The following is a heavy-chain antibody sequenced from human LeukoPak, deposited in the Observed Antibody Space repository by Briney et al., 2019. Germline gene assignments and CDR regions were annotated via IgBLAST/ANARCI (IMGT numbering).Heavy chain of an antibody. J-gene: IGHJ4*02. CDR2: FHLDGRT. CDR3: AREGGFYRPLDY. CDR1: GGSLTSTNW. V-gene: IGHV4-4*02. D-gene: IGHD6-25*01. Sequence: SETLSLTCVESGGSLTSTNWWTGFRRPPGKGLEWIGEFHLDGRTNYNPSLKSRLVMSADLPENHISLKLTSVSAEDTAVYYCAREGGFYRPLDYSGQGTLVTVSS.